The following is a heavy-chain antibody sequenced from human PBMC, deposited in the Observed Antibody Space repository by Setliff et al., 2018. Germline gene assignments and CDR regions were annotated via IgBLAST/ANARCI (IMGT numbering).Heavy chain of an antibody. CDR3: ARDASASDGRNAFDI. D-gene: IGHD1-26*01. CDR2: IYYSGSTS. Sequence: PSETLSLTCTVSGGSISSGGYYWSWIRQHPGKGLEWIGYIYYSGSTSYYNPSLKSRVTISVDTSKNQFSLKLSSVTAADTAIYYCARDASASDGRNAFDIWGQGTMVTVSS. V-gene: IGHV4-31*03. CDR1: GGSISSGGYY. J-gene: IGHJ3*02.